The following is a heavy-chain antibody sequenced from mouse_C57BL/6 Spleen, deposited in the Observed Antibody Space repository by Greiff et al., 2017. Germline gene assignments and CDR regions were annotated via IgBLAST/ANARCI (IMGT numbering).Heavy chain of an antibody. CDR1: GFNIKDDY. CDR2: IDPENGDT. J-gene: IGHJ3*01. V-gene: IGHV14-4*01. D-gene: IGHD2-4*01. Sequence: VQLQQSGAELVRPGASVKLSCTASGFNIKDDYMHWVKQRPEQGLEWIGWIDPENGDTEYASKFQGKATITADTSSNTAYLQLSSLTSEDTAVYYCTKSYDYPFAYWGQGTLVTVSA. CDR3: TKSYDYPFAY.